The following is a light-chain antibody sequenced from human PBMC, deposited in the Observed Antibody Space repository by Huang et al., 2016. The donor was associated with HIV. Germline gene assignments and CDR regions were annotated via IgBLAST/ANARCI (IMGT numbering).Light chain of an antibody. J-gene: IGKJ4*01. CDR3: QHYDNLPPLT. CDR1: QGISNY. CDR2: DAS. V-gene: IGKV1-33*01. Sequence: DIQLTQSPSSLSASVGDRVTITCQASQGISNYLNWYQQKPGKAPKLLIYDASNLETGVTTRFSGSGSGTDFTFTISSLQPEDIATYYCQHYDNLPPLTFGGGTKVEIK.